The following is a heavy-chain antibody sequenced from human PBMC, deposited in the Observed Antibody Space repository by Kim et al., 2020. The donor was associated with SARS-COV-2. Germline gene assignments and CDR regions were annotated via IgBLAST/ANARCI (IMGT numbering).Heavy chain of an antibody. CDR3: ARDPIAAAADY. D-gene: IGHD6-13*01. V-gene: IGHV4-38-2*02. Sequence: SETLSLTCTVSGYSISSGYYWGWIRQPPGKGLEWIGSIYHSGSTYYNPSLKSRVTISVDTSKNQFSLKLSSVTAADTAVYYCARDPIAAAADYWGQGTLV. CDR1: GYSISSGYY. CDR2: IYHSGST. J-gene: IGHJ4*02.